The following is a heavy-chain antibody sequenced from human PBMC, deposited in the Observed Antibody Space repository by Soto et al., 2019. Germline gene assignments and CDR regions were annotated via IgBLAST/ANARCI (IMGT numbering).Heavy chain of an antibody. J-gene: IGHJ4*02. CDR2: IYYSGST. CDR1: GGSISSYY. Sequence: SETLSLTCTVSGGSISSYYWSWIRQPPGKGLEWIGYIYYSGSTNYNPSLKSRVTISVDTSKNQFSLKLSSVTAADTAVYYCASGRVGLGDCSSTSCHKPAFDYWGQGTLVTSPQ. CDR3: ASGRVGLGDCSSTSCHKPAFDY. V-gene: IGHV4-59*12. D-gene: IGHD2-2*01.